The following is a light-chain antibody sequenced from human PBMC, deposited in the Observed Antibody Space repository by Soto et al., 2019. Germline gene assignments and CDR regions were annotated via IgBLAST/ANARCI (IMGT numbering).Light chain of an antibody. V-gene: IGKV1-5*03. CDR1: QSISSW. CDR2: KAS. Sequence: DIQMTQYPSTLSSSVGDRVTITCRASQSISSWLAWYQQEPGKAPKLLIYKASTLEGGVPSRFSGSGSGTEFTLSISSLQPDDFATYYCQQYNSYPWTFGQGTKVDI. J-gene: IGKJ1*01. CDR3: QQYNSYPWT.